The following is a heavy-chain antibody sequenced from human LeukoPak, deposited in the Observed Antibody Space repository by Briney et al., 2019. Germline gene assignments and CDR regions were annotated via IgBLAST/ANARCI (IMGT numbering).Heavy chain of an antibody. CDR2: IYHSGIT. CDR1: GYSISSGYY. J-gene: IGHJ3*01. CDR3: ARTSPSEVAIWVAFDL. V-gene: IGHV4-38-2*02. Sequence: VKPSETLSLTCTVSGYSISSGYYWGWIRQPPGKGLEWICSIYHSGITYYNPSPNSQFTISVDPSKNQFSLTLSPVTAADTAVYSCARTSPSEVAIWVAFDLWGQGTMVTVSS. D-gene: IGHD2-21*01.